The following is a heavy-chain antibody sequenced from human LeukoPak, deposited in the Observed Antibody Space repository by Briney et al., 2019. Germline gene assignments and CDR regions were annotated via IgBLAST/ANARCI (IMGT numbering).Heavy chain of an antibody. D-gene: IGHD3-3*01. J-gene: IGHJ4*02. CDR1: GGSISSYY. Sequence: SETLSLTCTVSGGSISSYYWSWIRQPPGKGLEWIGYIYYSGSTNYNPSLKSRVTISVDTSKNQFSLKLSSVTAADTAVYYCASGATIFGVVNSFDYWGQGTLVTVSS. CDR3: ASGATIFGVVNSFDY. CDR2: IYYSGST. V-gene: IGHV4-59*01.